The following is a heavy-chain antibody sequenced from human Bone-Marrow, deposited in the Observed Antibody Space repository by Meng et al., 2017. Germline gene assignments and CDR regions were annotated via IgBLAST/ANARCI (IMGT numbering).Heavy chain of an antibody. CDR3: ARGRASCSSGGCSLGWFDP. V-gene: IGHV4-31*01. J-gene: IGHJ5*02. CDR2: IYYTENT. Sequence: VHVTEAGPGPVKPAQSLSLTCSVSGGSINSAGYYWSWIRQHPGKGLEWIGYIYYTENTYYNPSLKSPMTISLDKSKNQFSLKLNSVTVADTAVYYCARGRASCSSGGCSLGWFDPWGQGTLVTVSS. D-gene: IGHD2-15*01. CDR1: GGSINSAGYY.